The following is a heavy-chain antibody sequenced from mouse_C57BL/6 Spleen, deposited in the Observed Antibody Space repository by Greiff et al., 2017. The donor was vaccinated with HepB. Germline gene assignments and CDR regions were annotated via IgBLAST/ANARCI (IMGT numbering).Heavy chain of an antibody. D-gene: IGHD1-1*01. CDR2: INPNYGTT. V-gene: IGHV1-39*01. Sequence: EVQLQESGPVLVKPGASVKMSCKASGYTFTDYYMNWVKQSNGKSLEWIGVINPNYGTTSYNQKFKGKATLTVDQSSSTAYMQLNSLTSEDSAVYYCARSYYYGSSSFDYWGQGTTLTVSS. J-gene: IGHJ2*01. CDR1: GYTFTDYY. CDR3: ARSYYYGSSSFDY.